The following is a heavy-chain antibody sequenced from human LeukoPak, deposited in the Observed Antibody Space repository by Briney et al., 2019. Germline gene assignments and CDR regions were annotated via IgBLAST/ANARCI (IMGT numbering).Heavy chain of an antibody. CDR3: ERDLLVVAYYDY. Sequence: GGSLRLSCAASGFTFSSYAMHWVRQAPGKGLEWVAVISYDGSNKYYADSVKGRFTISRDNSKNTLYLQMNSLRAEDTAVYYCERDLLVVAYYDYWGQGTLVTVSS. V-gene: IGHV3-30-3*01. CDR2: ISYDGSNK. J-gene: IGHJ4*02. D-gene: IGHD3-22*01. CDR1: GFTFSSYA.